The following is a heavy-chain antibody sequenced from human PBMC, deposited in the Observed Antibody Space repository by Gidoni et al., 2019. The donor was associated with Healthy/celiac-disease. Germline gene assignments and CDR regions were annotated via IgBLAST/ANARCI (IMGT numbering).Heavy chain of an antibody. J-gene: IGHJ6*02. D-gene: IGHD5-18*01. Sequence: EVQLVASGGGLVQPGGSLRLSCAASGITVSSNYMSWVRQAPGKGLEWVSVIYSGGSTYYADSVKGRFTISRDNSKNTLYLKMNSLRAEDTAVYYCARGREAMWIQLWFEGMDVWGQGTTVTVSS. CDR3: ARGREAMWIQLWFEGMDV. CDR2: IYSGGST. V-gene: IGHV3-66*02. CDR1: GITVSSNY.